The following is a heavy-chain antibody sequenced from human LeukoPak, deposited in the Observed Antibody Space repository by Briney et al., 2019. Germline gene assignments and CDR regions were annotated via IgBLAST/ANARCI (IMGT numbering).Heavy chain of an antibody. Sequence: ASVKVSCKASGYTFTGYYMHWVRQAPGQGLEWMGWINPNSGGTNYAQKFQGRVTMTRDTSISTAYMELSRLRSDDTAVYYCARGPRRYDYVWGSYRHRLVDYWGQGTLVTVSS. V-gene: IGHV1-2*02. CDR3: ARGPRRYDYVWGSYRHRLVDY. J-gene: IGHJ4*02. CDR1: GYTFTGYY. CDR2: INPNSGGT. D-gene: IGHD3-16*02.